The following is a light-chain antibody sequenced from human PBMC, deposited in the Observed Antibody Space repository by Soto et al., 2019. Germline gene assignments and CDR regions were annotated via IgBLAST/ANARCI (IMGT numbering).Light chain of an antibody. CDR1: QSISRN. J-gene: IGKJ5*01. V-gene: IGKV1-39*01. CDR2: AAS. Sequence: DIQMTQSPSSLSASVGDRVTITCRASQSISRNLNWYQHKPGKAPKLLIYAASSLQNGVPSRFXGGGSGTEFTISISSLQPEDFGTYYCQQSYTTASITFGQGTRLEIK. CDR3: QQSYTTASIT.